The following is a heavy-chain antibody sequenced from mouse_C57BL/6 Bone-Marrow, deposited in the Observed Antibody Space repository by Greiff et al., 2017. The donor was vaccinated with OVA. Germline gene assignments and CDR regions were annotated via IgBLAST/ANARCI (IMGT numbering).Heavy chain of an antibody. V-gene: IGHV14-4*01. CDR2: IDPENGDT. J-gene: IGHJ3*01. CDR3: TTWATMVKRAWFAY. CDR1: GFNIKDDY. D-gene: IGHD2-1*01. Sequence: EVKLMESGAELVRPGASVKLSCTASGFNIKDDYMHWVKQRPEQGLEWIGWIDPENGDTEYASKFQGKATITADTSSNTAYLQLSSLTSEDTAVYYCTTWATMVKRAWFAYWGQGTLVTVSA.